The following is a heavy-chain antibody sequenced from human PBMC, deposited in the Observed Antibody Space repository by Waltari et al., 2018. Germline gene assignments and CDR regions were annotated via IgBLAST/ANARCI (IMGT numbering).Heavy chain of an antibody. V-gene: IGHV4-34*01. J-gene: IGHJ4*02. CDR2: INQSGRT. Sequence: QVQLQQWGAGLLKPSETLSLTCAVYGGSFSGYYWSWIRQPPGKGLEWIWEINQSGRTNYNPALKSRVNIAVDTTKNQFSLKLSSVTAADTAVYYCARGPIVELKTTVTYDYWGQGTLVTVSS. D-gene: IGHD4-4*01. CDR1: GGSFSGYY. CDR3: ARGPIVELKTTVTYDY.